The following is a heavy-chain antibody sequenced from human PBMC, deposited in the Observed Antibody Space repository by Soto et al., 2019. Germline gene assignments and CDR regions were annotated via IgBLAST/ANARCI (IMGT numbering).Heavy chain of an antibody. CDR2: ISYDGSNK. D-gene: IGHD3-10*01. Sequence: GGSLRLSCAASGFTFSSYAMHWVRQAPGKGLEWVAVISYDGSNKYYADSMKGRFTISRDNSKNTLYLQMNSLRAEDTAVYYCARGEYYGSGSYYLFDYWGQGTLVTVSS. V-gene: IGHV3-30*04. J-gene: IGHJ4*02. CDR3: ARGEYYGSGSYYLFDY. CDR1: GFTFSSYA.